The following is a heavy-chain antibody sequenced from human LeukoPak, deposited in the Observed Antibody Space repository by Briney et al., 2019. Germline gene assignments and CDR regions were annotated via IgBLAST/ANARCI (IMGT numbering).Heavy chain of an antibody. V-gene: IGHV3-23*01. D-gene: IGHD4-17*01. J-gene: IGHJ5*02. CDR1: GFTFSSYA. Sequence: GESLRLSCAASGFTFSSYAMSWVRQAPGKELEWVSLIRDSGETFYADSVKGRFTISRDNSKNTMYLQMNRLRVEDTAVYFCARDRAVTQDWVEFDPWGQGTLVTVSS. CDR3: ARDRAVTQDWVEFDP. CDR2: IRDSGET.